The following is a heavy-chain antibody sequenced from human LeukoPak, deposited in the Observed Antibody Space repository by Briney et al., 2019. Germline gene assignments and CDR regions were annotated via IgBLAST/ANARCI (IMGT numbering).Heavy chain of an antibody. D-gene: IGHD1-26*01. CDR2: INPNSGGT. Sequence: ASVKVSCKASGYTFTGYYVHWVRQAPGQGLEWMGWINPNSGGTNYAQKFQGRVTMTGDTSISTAYMELSRLRSDDTAVYYCARDQPGIVGATPIDYWGQGTLVTVSS. CDR1: GYTFTGYY. CDR3: ARDQPGIVGATPIDY. V-gene: IGHV1-2*02. J-gene: IGHJ4*02.